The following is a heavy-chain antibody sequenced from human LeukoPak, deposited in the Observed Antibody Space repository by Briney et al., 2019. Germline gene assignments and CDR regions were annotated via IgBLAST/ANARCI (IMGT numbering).Heavy chain of an antibody. Sequence: GESLKISCKGSGYTFTGYYMHWVRQAPGQGLEWVGRINPNSGGTNYAQKFQGRVTMTRDTSTSTVYMELSSLRSEDTAVYYCARDDAGGSYGTDYWGQGTLVTVSS. V-gene: IGHV1-2*06. J-gene: IGHJ4*02. CDR1: GYTFTGYY. CDR3: ARDDAGGSYGTDY. D-gene: IGHD1-26*01. CDR2: INPNSGGT.